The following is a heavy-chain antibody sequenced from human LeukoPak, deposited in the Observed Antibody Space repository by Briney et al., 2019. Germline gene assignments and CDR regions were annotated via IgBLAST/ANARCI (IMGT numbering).Heavy chain of an antibody. CDR2: IYSGGST. CDR1: GFTVSSNY. Sequence: GGSLRLSCAASGFTVSSNYMSWVRQAPGKGLEWVSVIYSGGSTYYADSVKGRFTISRDNSKNTLYLQMNSLRAEDTAVYYCARDSPSSTSSPGAFDIWGQGTMVTVSS. J-gene: IGHJ3*02. D-gene: IGHD2-2*01. CDR3: ARDSPSSTSSPGAFDI. V-gene: IGHV3-66*01.